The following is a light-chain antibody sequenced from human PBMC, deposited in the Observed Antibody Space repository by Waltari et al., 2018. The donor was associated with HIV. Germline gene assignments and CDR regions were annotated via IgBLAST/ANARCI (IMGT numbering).Light chain of an antibody. V-gene: IGLV2-23*01. CDR1: RSDVGSYNL. CDR3: CSYAGSSTLDWV. J-gene: IGLJ3*02. Sequence: QSALTQPASVSGSPGQSITISCPGTRSDVGSYNLVSWYQQHPGKAPKLMIYEGSKRPSGVSNRFSGSKSGNTASLTISGLQAEDEADYYCCSYAGSSTLDWVFGGGTKLTVL. CDR2: EGS.